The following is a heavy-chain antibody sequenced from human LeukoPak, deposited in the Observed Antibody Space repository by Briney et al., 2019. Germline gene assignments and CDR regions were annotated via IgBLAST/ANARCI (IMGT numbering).Heavy chain of an antibody. J-gene: IGHJ4*02. CDR1: GFTFSSDW. CDR3: ARDVGHYDSSGYLGY. Sequence: GGSLRLSCAASGFTFSSDWVSWVRQAPGQGLEWGADIEQDGSEKYYVDSVKGRFTISRDNAKNSLYLQRNSLRAQDTAVNYCARDVGHYDSSGYLGYWSQGTLVTASS. CDR2: IEQDGSEK. D-gene: IGHD3-22*01. V-gene: IGHV3-7*01.